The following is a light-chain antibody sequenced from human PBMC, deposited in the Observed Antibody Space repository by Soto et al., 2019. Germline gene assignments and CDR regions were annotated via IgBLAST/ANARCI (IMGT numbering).Light chain of an antibody. J-gene: IGKJ5*01. CDR3: QQFNNYPPIT. CDR2: AAS. Sequence: DIQMTQSPSSLSASVGDRVTITCRASQSISNFLNWYQPRQGQAPTLLIYAASNLHTGVPSRFSGSGSGTDFTLTISSLQPEDFATYYCQQFNNYPPITFGQGTRLEI. V-gene: IGKV1-39*01. CDR1: QSISNF.